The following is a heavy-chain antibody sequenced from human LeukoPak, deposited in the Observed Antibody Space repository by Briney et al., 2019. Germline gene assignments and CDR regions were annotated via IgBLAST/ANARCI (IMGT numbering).Heavy chain of an antibody. D-gene: IGHD1-26*01. CDR1: GFTFSNYA. CDR2: ISGSGGST. Sequence: PGGSLRLSRAASGFTFSNYAMSWVRQAPGKGLEWVSGISGSGGSTYYADSVKGRFTISRDNSKNTLFLQMNSLRAEDTAVYYCAKGSGSYRFDYWGQGTLVTVSS. J-gene: IGHJ4*02. CDR3: AKGSGSYRFDY. V-gene: IGHV3-23*01.